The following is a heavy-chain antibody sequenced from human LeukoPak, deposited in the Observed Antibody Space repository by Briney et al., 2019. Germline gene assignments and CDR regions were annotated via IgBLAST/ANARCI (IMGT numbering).Heavy chain of an antibody. CDR1: GFTFSSYW. CDR3: ARQDYGYSAF. Sequence: GGSLRLSCATSGFTFSSYWMSWVRQAPGKGLEWAANIKQDGSEKYFVDSVKGRFTISRDNAKSSLFLHMNSLTADDTAVYYCARQDYGYSAFWGQGTLVTVSS. D-gene: IGHD4-17*01. V-gene: IGHV3-7*01. CDR2: IKQDGSEK. J-gene: IGHJ4*02.